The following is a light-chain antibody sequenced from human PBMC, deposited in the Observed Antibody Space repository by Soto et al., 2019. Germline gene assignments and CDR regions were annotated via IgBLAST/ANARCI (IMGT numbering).Light chain of an antibody. CDR1: SSDVGGYNY. V-gene: IGLV2-8*01. J-gene: IGLJ1*01. CDR2: EVN. CDR3: SSYSRSINYV. Sequence: QSALTQPASVSGSPGQSITISCTGTSSDVGGYNYVSWYQHHPGKAPKLMIYEVNKRPSGIPDRFSGSKSGNTASLTVSGLQPEDEAEYFCSSYSRSINYVFGTGTKVTVL.